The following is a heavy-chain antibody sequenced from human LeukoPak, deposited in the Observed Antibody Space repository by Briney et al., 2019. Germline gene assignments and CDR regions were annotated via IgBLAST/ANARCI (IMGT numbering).Heavy chain of an antibody. CDR3: AKADYGDYVSVFDY. CDR1: GFTFSSYA. J-gene: IGHJ4*02. D-gene: IGHD4-17*01. Sequence: GGSLRLSCEASGFTFSSYAMSWVHRVPGKGLEWVSAISGSGGNTYYADSVKGRFTISRDNSKNTVHLQMNSLRAEDTAVFYCAKADYGDYVSVFDYWGQGTLVTVSS. CDR2: ISGSGGNT. V-gene: IGHV3-23*01.